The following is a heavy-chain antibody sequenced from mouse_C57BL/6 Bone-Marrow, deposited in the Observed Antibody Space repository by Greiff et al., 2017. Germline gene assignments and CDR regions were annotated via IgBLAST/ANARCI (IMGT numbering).Heavy chain of an antibody. V-gene: IGHV1-42*01. J-gene: IGHJ2*01. D-gene: IGHD1-1*01. Sequence: EVKLQESGPELVKPGASVKISCKASGYSFTGYYMNWVKQSPEKSLEWIGEINPSTGGTTYNQKFKAKATLTVDKSSSTAYMQLKSLASEDSAVYYCARGVVDYWGQGTTLTVSS. CDR3: ARGVVDY. CDR1: GYSFTGYY. CDR2: INPSTGGT.